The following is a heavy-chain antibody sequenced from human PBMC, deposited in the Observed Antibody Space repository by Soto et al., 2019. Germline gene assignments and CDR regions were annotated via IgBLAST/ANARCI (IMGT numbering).Heavy chain of an antibody. CDR2: ISGSGGST. J-gene: IGHJ3*02. Sequence: GGSLRLSCAASGFTFSSYAMSWVRQAPGKGLEWVSAISGSGGSTYYADSVKGRFTISRDNSKNTLYLQMNSLRAEDTAVYYCARICSGGSSYGAFDIWGQGTVVTGSS. V-gene: IGHV3-23*01. CDR3: ARICSGGSSYGAFDI. D-gene: IGHD2-15*01. CDR1: GFTFSSYA.